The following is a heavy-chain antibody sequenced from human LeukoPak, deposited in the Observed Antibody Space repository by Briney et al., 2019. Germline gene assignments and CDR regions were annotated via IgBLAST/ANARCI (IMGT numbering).Heavy chain of an antibody. CDR2: IYYSGNT. J-gene: IGHJ5*02. Sequence: SETLSLTCTVSSGSSSSGGYYWSWIRQHPGKGLEWIVYIYYSGNTYYNPSLKSRVTISLDTSKNQFSLKLSSVTAADTAVYYCARYGGSSTYYDFWSGSWFDPWGQGTLVTVSS. CDR1: SGSSSSGGYY. D-gene: IGHD3-3*01. V-gene: IGHV4-31*03. CDR3: ARYGGSSTYYDFWSGSWFDP.